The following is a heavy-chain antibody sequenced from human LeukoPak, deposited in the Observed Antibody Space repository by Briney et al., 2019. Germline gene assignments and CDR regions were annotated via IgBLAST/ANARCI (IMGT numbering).Heavy chain of an antibody. CDR1: GGSFSGYY. CDR2: IYHSGST. J-gene: IGHJ6*03. CDR3: ASGAISYDFSSGYHRPDYYYYYMDV. D-gene: IGHD3-3*01. Sequence: SETLSLTCAVYGGSFSGYYWSWIRQPPGKGLEWIGEIYHSGSTNYNPSLKSRVTISVDTSKNQFSLKLSSVTAADTAVYYCASGAISYDFSSGYHRPDYYYYYMDVWGKGTTVTVSS. V-gene: IGHV4-34*01.